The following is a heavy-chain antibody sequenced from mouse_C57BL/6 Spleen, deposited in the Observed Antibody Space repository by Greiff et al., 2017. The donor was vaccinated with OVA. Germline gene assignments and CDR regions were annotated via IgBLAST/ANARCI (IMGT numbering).Heavy chain of an antibody. J-gene: IGHJ4*01. CDR1: GYTFTDYE. CDR2: IDPETGGT. CDR3: TRLMDY. Sequence: QVQLQQSGAELVRPGASVTLSCKASGYTFTDYEMHWVKQTPVHGLEWTGAIDPETGGTAYNQKFKGKAILTADKSSSTAYMELRSLTSEDSPVYYCTRLMDYWGQGTSVTVSS. V-gene: IGHV1-15*01.